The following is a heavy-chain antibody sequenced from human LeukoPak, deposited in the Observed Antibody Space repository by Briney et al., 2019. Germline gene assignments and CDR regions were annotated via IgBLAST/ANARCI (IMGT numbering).Heavy chain of an antibody. CDR2: IYSGGTT. Sequence: GVSLRLSCAASGFTFSSYAMSWLRQAPGKGMEWVSLIYSGGTTIYADSVKGRFIISRDNSKNMLFLQMNSLRVEDTDIYYCARVDGDYGEGPFDIWGQGTMVTVSS. CDR1: GFTFSSYA. V-gene: IGHV3-66*01. D-gene: IGHD4-17*01. J-gene: IGHJ3*02. CDR3: ARVDGDYGEGPFDI.